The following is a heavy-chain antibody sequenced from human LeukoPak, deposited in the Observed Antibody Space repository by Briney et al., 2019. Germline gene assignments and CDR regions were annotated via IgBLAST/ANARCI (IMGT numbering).Heavy chain of an antibody. CDR1: GFTFSSYS. Sequence: GGSLRLSCAASGFTFSSYSMNWVRQAPGKGLEWVANIKRDGSEKYYVDSMKGRFTISRDNVKNSLYLQINSLRPEDTAVYYCAGGARGYNWYFDLWGRGTLVTVSS. J-gene: IGHJ2*01. CDR2: IKRDGSEK. D-gene: IGHD3-16*01. CDR3: AGGARGYNWYFDL. V-gene: IGHV3-7*01.